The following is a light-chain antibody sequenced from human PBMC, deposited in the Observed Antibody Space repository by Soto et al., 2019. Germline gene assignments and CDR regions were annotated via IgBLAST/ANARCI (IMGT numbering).Light chain of an antibody. CDR2: EST. CDR1: QSIHTS. CDR3: HQRNVWPPIT. J-gene: IGKJ5*01. Sequence: VLTECPATLALCPGERARLSCRASQSIHTSLAWYLQLSGKPPLLVIYESTLRAIGVPDRFGGSRSGTEFTLTIHSLEPEDFAVYYCHQRNVWPPITFGQGTRLDIK. V-gene: IGKV3-11*01.